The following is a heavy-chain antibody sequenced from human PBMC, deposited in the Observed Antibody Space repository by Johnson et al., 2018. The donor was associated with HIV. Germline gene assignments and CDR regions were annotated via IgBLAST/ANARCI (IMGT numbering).Heavy chain of an antibody. J-gene: IGHJ3*02. CDR1: GFTFNSYG. CDR2: IWYDGSDK. V-gene: IGHV3-33*06. Sequence: QVQLVESGGGVVQPGRSLRLSCAASGFTFNSYGMHWVRQAPGKGLEWVAVIWYDGSDKYYADFVKGRFTISRDNSKKTLSLQMNSLRPEDTAVYYCAKSSSATYYGDAFDMWGQGTMVTVSS. D-gene: IGHD3-10*01. CDR3: AKSSSATYYGDAFDM.